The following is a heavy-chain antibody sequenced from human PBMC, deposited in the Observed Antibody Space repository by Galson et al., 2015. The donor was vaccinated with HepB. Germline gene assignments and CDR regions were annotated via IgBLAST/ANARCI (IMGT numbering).Heavy chain of an antibody. J-gene: IGHJ3*02. CDR2: ISYDGSNK. CDR1: GFTFSSYA. CDR3: AKDVYGSSWYGAFDI. V-gene: IGHV3-30-3*01. Sequence: SLRLSCAASGFTFSSYAMHWVRQAPGKGLEWVAVISYDGSNKYYADSVKGRFTISRDNSKNTLYLQMSSLRAEDTAVYYCAKDVYGSSWYGAFDIWGQGTMVTVSS. D-gene: IGHD6-13*01.